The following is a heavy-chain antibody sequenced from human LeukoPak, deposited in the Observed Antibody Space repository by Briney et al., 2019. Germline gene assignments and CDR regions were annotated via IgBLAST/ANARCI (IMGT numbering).Heavy chain of an antibody. J-gene: IGHJ3*02. CDR2: IWYDGSNK. CDR3: ARDRHYDILTGYDTDAFYI. V-gene: IGHV3-33*01. Sequence: GGSLRLSCAASGFTFSSYGMHWVRQAPGKGLEWVAVIWYDGSNKYYADSVKGRFTISRDNSKNTLYLQMNSLRAEDTAVYYCARDRHYDILTGYDTDAFYIWGQGTMVTVSS. CDR1: GFTFSSYG. D-gene: IGHD3-9*01.